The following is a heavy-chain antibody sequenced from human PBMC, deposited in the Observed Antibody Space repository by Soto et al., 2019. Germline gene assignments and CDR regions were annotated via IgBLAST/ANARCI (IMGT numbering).Heavy chain of an antibody. CDR2: IKDDGRET. V-gene: IGHV3-7*05. J-gene: IGHJ5*01. Sequence: GGSLRLSCAASGFPFSTYWMTWVRQAPGKGLEWVANIKDDGRETYIVDSLRDRFTVSRDNAQNSVFLQINNLRAEDTAIYFCARDRGPNCFDSWGQGTLVTVSS. CDR3: ARDRGPNCFDS. CDR1: GFPFSTYW.